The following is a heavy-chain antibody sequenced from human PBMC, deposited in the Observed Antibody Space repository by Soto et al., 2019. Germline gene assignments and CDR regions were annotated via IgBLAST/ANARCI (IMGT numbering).Heavy chain of an antibody. V-gene: IGHV1-8*01. Sequence: QVHLVPSGAEVKKPGASVKVSCEASGYPFDSFDINWMRQAAGQGLEWMGWMNPDSGDTAVAQRFQDSSIMTRATSTSIAYMVLSRLTPDDSAVYFCVRRAGGVDTPGADYWGQGTLVTVSS. CDR3: VRRAGGVDTPGADY. CDR2: MNPDSGDT. D-gene: IGHD3-16*01. J-gene: IGHJ4*02. CDR1: GYPFDSFD.